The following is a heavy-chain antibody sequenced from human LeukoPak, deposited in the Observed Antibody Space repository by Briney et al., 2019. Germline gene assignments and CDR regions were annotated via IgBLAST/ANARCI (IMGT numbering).Heavy chain of an antibody. D-gene: IGHD7-27*01. Sequence: PGGSLRLSCAASGFTFSSYAMHWVRQAPGKGLEWVAVISYDGSNKYYADSVKGRFTISRDNSKNTLYLQMNSLRAEDTAVYYCASEAANWVLPGAFDIWGQGTMVTVSS. CDR1: GFTFSSYA. CDR3: ASEAANWVLPGAFDI. CDR2: ISYDGSNK. J-gene: IGHJ3*02. V-gene: IGHV3-30-3*01.